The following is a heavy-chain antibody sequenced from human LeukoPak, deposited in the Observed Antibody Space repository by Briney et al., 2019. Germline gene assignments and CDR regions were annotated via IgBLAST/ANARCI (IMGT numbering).Heavy chain of an antibody. Sequence: GGSLRLSCAASGFTFSSYTMNWVRQAPGKGLEWASGISGDAAGTYYADSVRGRFTISRDNAKNSLFLQMNSLRAEDTAVYYCARDETNGFDSWGQGTLVTVSS. J-gene: IGHJ5*01. CDR1: GFTFSSYT. D-gene: IGHD1-14*01. CDR2: ISGDAAGT. CDR3: ARDETNGFDS. V-gene: IGHV3-23*01.